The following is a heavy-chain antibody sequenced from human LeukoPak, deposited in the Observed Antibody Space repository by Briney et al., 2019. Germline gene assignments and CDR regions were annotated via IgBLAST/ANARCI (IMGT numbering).Heavy chain of an antibody. Sequence: ASVKVSCKASGYTFTGYYMHWVRQAPGQGLEWMGWINPNSGGTNYAQKFQGRVTMTRDTSISTAYMERSRLRSDDTAVYYCAREGGVGATGAFDIWGQGTMVTVSS. D-gene: IGHD1-26*01. CDR2: INPNSGGT. CDR3: AREGGVGATGAFDI. J-gene: IGHJ3*02. CDR1: GYTFTGYY. V-gene: IGHV1-2*02.